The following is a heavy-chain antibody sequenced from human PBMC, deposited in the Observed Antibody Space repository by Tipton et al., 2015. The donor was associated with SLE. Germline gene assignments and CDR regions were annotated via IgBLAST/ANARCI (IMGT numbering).Heavy chain of an antibody. V-gene: IGHV4-59*01. CDR3: AREGYDSFYYYYYMDV. CDR2: IYYSGYT. J-gene: IGHJ6*03. CDR1: GDSISNYY. Sequence: TLSLTCTVSGDSISNYYWSWIRQPPGKGLEWIGYIYYSGYTNYNPSLKSRLTISLDTSKNQFSLKLSSVTAADTAVYYCAREGYDSFYYYYYMDVWGKGTRVTVSS. D-gene: IGHD3-22*01.